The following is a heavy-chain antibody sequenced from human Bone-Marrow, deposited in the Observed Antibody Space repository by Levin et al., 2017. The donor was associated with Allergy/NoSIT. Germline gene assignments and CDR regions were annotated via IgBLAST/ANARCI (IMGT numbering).Heavy chain of an antibody. D-gene: IGHD3-10*01. CDR1: GFSFNVYT. Sequence: PGESLKISCEGSGFSFNVYTMNWVRQAPGKGLEWVSSISGSSGYTFYADSVKGRFTISRDNAKNSVYLQMNSLRVEDTAVYYCARDPRRYYYGAGTLGWIDPWGQGTLVTVSS. J-gene: IGHJ5*02. V-gene: IGHV3-21*01. CDR2: ISGSSGYT. CDR3: ARDPRRYYYGAGTLGWIDP.